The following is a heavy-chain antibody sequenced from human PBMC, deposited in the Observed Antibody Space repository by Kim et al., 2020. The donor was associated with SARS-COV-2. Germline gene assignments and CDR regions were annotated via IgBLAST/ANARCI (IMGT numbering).Heavy chain of an antibody. CDR3: ARDPLYGSGTSFYYYSMDV. J-gene: IGHJ6*02. CDR2: ISASGTYL. D-gene: IGHD3-10*01. CDR1: GFTFSNYV. Sequence: GGSLRLSCSASGFTFSNYVMNWVRHAPGKGLEWVSSISASGTYLYYADSMKGRFTISRDNAKSSLYLQMNSLRAEDTAVYYCARDPLYGSGTSFYYYSMDVWGRGTTVTVSS. V-gene: IGHV3-21*01.